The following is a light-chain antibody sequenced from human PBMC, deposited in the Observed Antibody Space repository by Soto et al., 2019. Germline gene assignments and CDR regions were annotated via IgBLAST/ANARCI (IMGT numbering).Light chain of an antibody. CDR1: SSDVGSYNV. CDR3: CSYASSSIV. V-gene: IGLV2-23*01. J-gene: IGLJ2*01. CDR2: EGS. Sequence: QSALTQPASVSGSPGQSITISCTGTSSDVGSYNVVSWYQQHPGKAPKLMIYEGSKRPSGVSNRFPGSKSGNTASLTISGLQAEDEADYYCCSYASSSIVFGGGTKLTVL.